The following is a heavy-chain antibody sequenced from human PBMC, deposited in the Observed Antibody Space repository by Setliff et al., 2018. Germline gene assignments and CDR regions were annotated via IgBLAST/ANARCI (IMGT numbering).Heavy chain of an antibody. Sequence: ASVKVSCKASGYTFTGYYMHWVRQAPGQGLEWMGWINPKTGGTNLAQKFQGWVSMTRDTSITTAYMELSRLTSDDMAVYYCARGKGSWVLLRWFDPWGQGTLVTVSS. J-gene: IGHJ5*02. D-gene: IGHD3-10*01. CDR2: INPKTGGT. CDR3: ARGKGSWVLLRWFDP. V-gene: IGHV1-2*04. CDR1: GYTFTGYY.